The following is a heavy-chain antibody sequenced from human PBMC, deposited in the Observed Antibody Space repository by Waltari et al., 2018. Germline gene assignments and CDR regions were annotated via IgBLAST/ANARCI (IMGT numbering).Heavy chain of an antibody. D-gene: IGHD2-2*02. J-gene: IGHJ4*02. V-gene: IGHV3-48*03. CDR1: GFTFSSYE. CDR2: ISSSGSTI. Sequence: EVQLVESGGGLVQPGGSLRLSCAASGFTFSSYEMNWVRQAPGKGLEWVSYISSSGSTIYYADSGKGRFTISRDNAKNSRYLQMNSLRAEDTAVYYCARDGTSDIVVVPAAIRAYYFDYWGQGTLVTVSS. CDR3: ARDGTSDIVVVPAAIRAYYFDY.